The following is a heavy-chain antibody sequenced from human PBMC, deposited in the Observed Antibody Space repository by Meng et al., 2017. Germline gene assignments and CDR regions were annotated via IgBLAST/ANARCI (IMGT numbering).Heavy chain of an antibody. CDR2: SGYDGSNK. CDR1: GLALDMFG. Sequence: VLWGRGLVLAGVRWDLVVAGFGLALDMFGMMWGRQVTGKGLGGRAVSGYDGSNKYYAVSVKGRFPISRDNSKNTLYLQMNSLRAEDTAVYYCARGDWNDAWYFDLWGRGTLVTVSS. V-gene: IGHV3-33*01. D-gene: IGHD1-1*01. CDR3: ARGDWNDAWYFDL. J-gene: IGHJ2*01.